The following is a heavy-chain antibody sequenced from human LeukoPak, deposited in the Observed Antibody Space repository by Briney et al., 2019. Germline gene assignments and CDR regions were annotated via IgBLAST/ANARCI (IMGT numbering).Heavy chain of an antibody. CDR2: INSDGRSA. Sequence: PGGSLRLSCAASGFTFTNYWMHWVRQGPGKGLMWVARINSDGRSASYADTAKGRFTISRDNAKNTLSLQMDNLRAEDTAVYYCVRDVWGDRDGFFDHWGQGTLVTVSP. D-gene: IGHD2-21*01. CDR1: GFTFTNYW. J-gene: IGHJ4*02. V-gene: IGHV3-74*01. CDR3: VRDVWGDRDGFFDH.